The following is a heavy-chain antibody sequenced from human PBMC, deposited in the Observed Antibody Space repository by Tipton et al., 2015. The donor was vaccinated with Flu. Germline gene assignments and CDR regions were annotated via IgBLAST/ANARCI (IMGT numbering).Heavy chain of an antibody. J-gene: IGHJ5*02. CDR2: IYYSGST. Sequence: TLSLTCTVSGGSISSSSYYWGWIRQPPGKGLEWIGSIYYSGSTYYNPSLKSRVTISVDTSKNQFSLKLSSVTTADTAVYYCARDPSGSYYVRWFDPWGQGTLVTVPS. CDR1: GGSISSSSYY. V-gene: IGHV4-39*07. CDR3: ARDPSGSYYVRWFDP. D-gene: IGHD1-26*01.